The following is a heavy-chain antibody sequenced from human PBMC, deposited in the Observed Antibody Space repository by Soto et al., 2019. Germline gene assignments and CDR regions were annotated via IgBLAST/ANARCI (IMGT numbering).Heavy chain of an antibody. CDR3: ARGPDSTYYDFWSGPRGHRWYAFDI. Sequence: PGGSLRLSCAASGFTFSSYWMSWVRQAPGKGLEWVANIKQDGSEKYYVDSVKGRFTISRDNAKNSLYLQMNSLRAEDTAVYYCARGPDSTYYDFWSGPRGHRWYAFDIWGQGTMVTVSS. V-gene: IGHV3-7*01. J-gene: IGHJ3*02. CDR1: GFTFSSYW. CDR2: IKQDGSEK. D-gene: IGHD3-3*01.